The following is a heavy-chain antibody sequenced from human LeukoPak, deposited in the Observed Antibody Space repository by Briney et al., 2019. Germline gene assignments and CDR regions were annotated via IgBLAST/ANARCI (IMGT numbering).Heavy chain of an antibody. CDR2: IYSGGST. D-gene: IGHD3-22*01. Sequence: PGGSLRLSCAASGFTVSSNYMSWVRQAPGKGLEWVSAIYSGGSTYYADSVKGRFTISRDNSKNTLYLQMNSLRAEDTAVYYCARAGYYYDSSGYYYEDYWGQGTLVTVSS. V-gene: IGHV3-53*01. J-gene: IGHJ4*02. CDR1: GFTVSSNY. CDR3: ARAGYYYDSSGYYYEDY.